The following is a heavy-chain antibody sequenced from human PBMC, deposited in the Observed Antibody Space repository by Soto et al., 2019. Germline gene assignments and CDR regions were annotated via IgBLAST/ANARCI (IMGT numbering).Heavy chain of an antibody. J-gene: IGHJ6*02. D-gene: IGHD2-8*01. CDR1: GYSFTDYH. V-gene: IGHV1-2*04. CDR3: ARGDSTDCSNGVCSFFYNHDMDV. Sequence: QVQLVQSGAEVKKPGASVKVSCKASGYSFTDYHIHWVRQAPGQGLEWLGRINPKSGGTSTAQKFQGWVTITTDTAISTAYMELTRLTSYDTAIYYCARGDSTDCSNGVCSFFYNHDMDVWGQGTTVTVSS. CDR2: INPKSGGT.